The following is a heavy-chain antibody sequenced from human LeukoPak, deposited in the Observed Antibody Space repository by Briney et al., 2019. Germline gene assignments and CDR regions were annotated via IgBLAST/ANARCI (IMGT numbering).Heavy chain of an antibody. V-gene: IGHV3-53*01. CDR2: IYSGGST. J-gene: IGHJ3*02. D-gene: IGHD3-22*01. CDR1: GFTFSSYA. Sequence: GGSLRLSCAASGFTFSSYAMSWVRQAPGKGLEWLSVIYSGGSTDHADSVKGRFTISRDNSKNTLYLQMNSLRAEDTAVYYCARVAYDSSGYYPDAFDIWGQGTVVTVSS. CDR3: ARVAYDSSGYYPDAFDI.